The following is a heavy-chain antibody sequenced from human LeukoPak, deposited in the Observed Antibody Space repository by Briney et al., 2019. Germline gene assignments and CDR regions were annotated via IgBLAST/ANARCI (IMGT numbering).Heavy chain of an antibody. CDR3: AIKLVGATSRGFFYYYMDV. Sequence: ASGKVSCKVSGYTLTALSIHWVRQAPGKGLEWRGGFDPEDGKTSYTQRFEGRVTITADESTSTAYMELSSLRSEDTAVYYCAIKLVGATSRGFFYYYMDVWGKGTTVTVSS. CDR1: GYTLTALS. D-gene: IGHD1-26*01. V-gene: IGHV1-24*01. J-gene: IGHJ6*03. CDR2: FDPEDGKT.